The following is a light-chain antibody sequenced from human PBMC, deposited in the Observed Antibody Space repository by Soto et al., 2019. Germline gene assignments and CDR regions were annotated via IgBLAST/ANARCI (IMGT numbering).Light chain of an antibody. Sequence: QSVLTQPASVSGSPGQSITISCTGTSSDVGDYNYVSWYQQHPGKAPKLMIYEVSNRPSGVSNRFSGSESGNTASLTISGLQAEDEADYYCSSYTRSSTLYVFGTGTKVTVL. CDR2: EVS. CDR3: SSYTRSSTLYV. CDR1: SSDVGDYNY. V-gene: IGLV2-14*01. J-gene: IGLJ1*01.